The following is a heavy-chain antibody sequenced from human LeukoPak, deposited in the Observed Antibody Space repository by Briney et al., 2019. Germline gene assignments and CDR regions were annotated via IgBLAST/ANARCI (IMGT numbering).Heavy chain of an antibody. V-gene: IGHV4-61*02. CDR2: IYTSGST. Sequence: SETLSLTCTVSGGSISSGSYYWSWIRQPAGKGLEWIGRIYTSGSTNYNPSLKSRVTISVDTSKNQFSLKLSSVTAADTAVYYCARDSYYDFWSGYLGWFDPWGQGTLVTVSP. J-gene: IGHJ5*02. CDR3: ARDSYYDFWSGYLGWFDP. CDR1: GGSISSGSYY. D-gene: IGHD3-3*01.